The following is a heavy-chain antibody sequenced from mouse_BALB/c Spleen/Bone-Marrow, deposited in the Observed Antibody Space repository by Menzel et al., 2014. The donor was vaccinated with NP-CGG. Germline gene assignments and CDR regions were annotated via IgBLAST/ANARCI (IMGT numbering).Heavy chain of an antibody. CDR3: ARDKGRVFFDY. Sequence: EVKVVESGGGLVQPGGPLRLSCAPSGFTFTDYYMNWVRQPPGKALEWLGFIRNKANGYTTEYSASVKGRFTISRDNSQNILYLRMNTLRAEDSATYYCARDKGRVFFDYWGQGTTLTVSS. CDR1: GFTFTDYY. J-gene: IGHJ2*01. V-gene: IGHV7-3*02. CDR2: IRNKANGYTT.